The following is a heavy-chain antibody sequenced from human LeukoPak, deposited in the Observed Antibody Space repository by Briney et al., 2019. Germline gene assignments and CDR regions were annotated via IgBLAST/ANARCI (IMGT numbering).Heavy chain of an antibody. D-gene: IGHD6-6*01. CDR2: IWYDGSNK. Sequence: GRSLRLSCAASGFTFSSYGMHWVRQAPGKGLEWVAVIWYDGSNKYYADSVKGRFTISRDNSKNTLYLQMNSLRAEDTAVYYCARGFAARSFVGYWGQGTLVAVS. V-gene: IGHV3-33*01. CDR1: GFTFSSYG. CDR3: ARGFAARSFVGY. J-gene: IGHJ4*02.